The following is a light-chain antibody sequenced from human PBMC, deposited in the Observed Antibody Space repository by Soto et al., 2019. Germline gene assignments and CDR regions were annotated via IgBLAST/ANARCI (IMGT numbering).Light chain of an antibody. Sequence: EVVMTQSPDTLSVSPGERATLSCRASQSVSSNLAWYQQKLGQAPRLLIYGASTRATGIPARFSGSGSGTEFTLTISSLQSEDFAIYYCQQYNNWPRTFGQGTKVDNK. V-gene: IGKV3-15*01. J-gene: IGKJ1*01. CDR2: GAS. CDR3: QQYNNWPRT. CDR1: QSVSSN.